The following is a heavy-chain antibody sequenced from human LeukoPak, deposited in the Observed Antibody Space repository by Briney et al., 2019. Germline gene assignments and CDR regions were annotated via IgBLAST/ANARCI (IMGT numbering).Heavy chain of an antibody. J-gene: IGHJ3*02. CDR1: GFSFNNYA. V-gene: IGHV3-23*01. CDR2: ISGSGGST. Sequence: PGGSLRLSCASSGFSFNNYAMSWVRQAPGKGLEWVSAISGSGGSTYYADSVKGRFTISRDNSKNTLYLQMNSLRAEDTAVYYCAKVRIVVPWDAFDIWGQGTMVTVSS. CDR3: AKVRIVVPWDAFDI. D-gene: IGHD3-22*01.